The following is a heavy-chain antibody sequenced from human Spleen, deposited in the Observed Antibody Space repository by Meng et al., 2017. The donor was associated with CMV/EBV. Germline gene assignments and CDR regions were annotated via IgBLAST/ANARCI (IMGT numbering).Heavy chain of an antibody. V-gene: IGHV1-18*01. Sequence: ASVKVSCKASGYTFTSYGISWVRQVPGQGLEWMGWISAYNGNTNYAQKLQGRVTMTTDTSTSTAYMELRSLRSDDTAVYYCARGYLTYYYDSSGYYLGDYWGQGTLVTVSS. D-gene: IGHD3-22*01. CDR2: ISAYNGNT. CDR3: ARGYLTYYYDSSGYYLGDY. J-gene: IGHJ4*02. CDR1: GYTFTSYG.